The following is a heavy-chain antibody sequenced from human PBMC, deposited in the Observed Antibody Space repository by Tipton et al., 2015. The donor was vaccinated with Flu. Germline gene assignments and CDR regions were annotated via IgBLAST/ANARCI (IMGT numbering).Heavy chain of an antibody. CDR3: ARLSYYDVDLKNFYFDC. J-gene: IGHJ4*02. CDR2: LFYNENT. D-gene: IGHD3-10*02. Sequence: LRLSCTVSGGSFSNYYWSWIRQPPGKGLEWIGYLFYNENTNYNPSLKSRVTISADTSKSQFSLKLSSVTAADTAVYYCARLSYYDVDLKNFYFDCWGQGALVTVSS. V-gene: IGHV4-59*08. CDR1: GGSFSNYY.